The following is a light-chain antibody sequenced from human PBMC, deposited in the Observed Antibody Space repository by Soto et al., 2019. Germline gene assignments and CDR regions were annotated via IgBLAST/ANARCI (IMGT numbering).Light chain of an antibody. V-gene: IGKV1-5*03. CDR2: KAS. Sequence: DIQMTQSPSTLSASIGDRVTITCRASQNINTWLAWYQQKPGKAPKLLIYKASILESGVPSRFSGSGSGTEFTLTISSLQPDDFATYDCQQYNHWYTFGQGTKLEIK. CDR3: QQYNHWYT. CDR1: QNINTW. J-gene: IGKJ2*01.